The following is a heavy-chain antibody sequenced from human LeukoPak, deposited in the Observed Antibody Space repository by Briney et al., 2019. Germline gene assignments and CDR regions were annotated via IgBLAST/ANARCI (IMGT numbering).Heavy chain of an antibody. CDR1: GFTFSSYA. CDR3: ARDTFEYSSAGYFDY. CDR2: ISYDGSNK. V-gene: IGHV3-30-3*01. Sequence: GGSLRLTCAASGFTFSSYAMHWVRQAPGKGLEWVAVISYDGSNKYYADSVKGRFTISRDNSKNTLYLQMNSLRAEDTAVYYCARDTFEYSSAGYFDYWGQGTLVTVSS. J-gene: IGHJ4*02. D-gene: IGHD6-6*01.